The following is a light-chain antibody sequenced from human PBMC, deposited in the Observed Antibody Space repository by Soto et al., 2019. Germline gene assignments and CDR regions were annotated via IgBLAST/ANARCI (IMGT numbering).Light chain of an antibody. Sequence: EIVLTQSPGTLSLSPGERATLSCRASQRVSSSYLAWYQQKPGQAPRLLIYGASSRATGIPDRFSGSGSGTDFTLTISRLEPEDFAVYYCQQYGRSPTWTFGQGTKVEIK. V-gene: IGKV3-20*01. CDR1: QRVSSSY. CDR2: GAS. J-gene: IGKJ1*01. CDR3: QQYGRSPTWT.